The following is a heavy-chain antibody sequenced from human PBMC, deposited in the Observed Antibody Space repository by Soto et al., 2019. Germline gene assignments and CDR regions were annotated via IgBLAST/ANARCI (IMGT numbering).Heavy chain of an antibody. CDR2: ISGSGGST. CDR3: ATITMIVVVPFDY. Sequence: GGSLRLSCAASGFTFSSYAMSWVRQAPGKGLEWVSAISGSGGSTYYADSVKGRFTISRDNSKNTLYLQMNSLRAEDTAVYYCATITMIVVVPFDYWGQGTLVTVSS. D-gene: IGHD3-22*01. V-gene: IGHV3-23*01. J-gene: IGHJ4*02. CDR1: GFTFSSYA.